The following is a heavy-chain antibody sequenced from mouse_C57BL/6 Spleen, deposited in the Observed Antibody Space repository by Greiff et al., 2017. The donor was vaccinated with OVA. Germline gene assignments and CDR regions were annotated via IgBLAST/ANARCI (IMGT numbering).Heavy chain of an antibody. CDR2: IHPNSGST. CDR1: GYTFTSYW. V-gene: IGHV1-64*01. CDR3: AREEGTAWFAY. Sequence: VQLQQPGAELVKPGASVKLSCKASGYTFTSYWMNWVKQRPGQGLEWIGMIHPNSGSTNYNEKFKSKATLTVDKSSSTAYMQLSSLTSEDSAVYYCAREEGTAWFAYWGQGTLVTVSA. D-gene: IGHD3-3*01. J-gene: IGHJ3*01.